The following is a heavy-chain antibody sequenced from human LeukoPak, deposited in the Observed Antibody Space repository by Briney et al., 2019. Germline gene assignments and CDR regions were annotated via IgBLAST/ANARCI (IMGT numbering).Heavy chain of an antibody. J-gene: IGHJ6*02. V-gene: IGHV4-34*01. CDR1: GGSFSGYY. Sequence: SETLSLTCAVYGGSFSGYYWSWIRQPPGKGLEWIGEINHSGSTNYNPSLKSRLSISVDTSENQLSLKLSSVTAADTAVYYCARGSVGYSYGGSPFYYGMDVWGQGTTVTVSS. CDR3: ARGSVGYSYGGSPFYYGMDV. CDR2: INHSGST. D-gene: IGHD3-10*01.